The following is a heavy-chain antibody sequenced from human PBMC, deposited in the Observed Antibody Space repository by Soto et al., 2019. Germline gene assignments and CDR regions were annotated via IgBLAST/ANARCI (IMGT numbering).Heavy chain of an antibody. D-gene: IGHD5-18*01. J-gene: IGHJ4*02. CDR1: GGSFSTYH. CDR3: ARGYDTALAPIF. CDR2: INHLTTT. V-gene: IGHV4-34*01. Sequence: ETLSLTCAVYGGSFSTYHWSWIRQTPGKGLEWIGEINHLTTTNYNPSLKSRVIISLDTPKNQFSLKLSSVTAADTAVYYCARGYDTALAPIFWGQGILVTVSS.